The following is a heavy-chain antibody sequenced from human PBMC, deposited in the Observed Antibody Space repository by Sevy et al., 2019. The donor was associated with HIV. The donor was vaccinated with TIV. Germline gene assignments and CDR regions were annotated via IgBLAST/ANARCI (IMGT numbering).Heavy chain of an antibody. J-gene: IGHJ4*02. Sequence: GESLKISCAASGFTFSNAWMSWVRQAPGKGLEWVGRIKSKTDGGTTDYAAPVKGRFTISRDDSKNTLYLQMNSLKTEDTAVYYCTADSYDYVWGSLVYWGQGTLVTVSS. V-gene: IGHV3-15*01. CDR3: TADSYDYVWGSLVY. CDR2: IKSKTDGGTT. D-gene: IGHD3-16*01. CDR1: GFTFSNAW.